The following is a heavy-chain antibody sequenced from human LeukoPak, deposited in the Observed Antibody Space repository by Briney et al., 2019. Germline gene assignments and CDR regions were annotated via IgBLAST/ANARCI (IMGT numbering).Heavy chain of an antibody. V-gene: IGHV1-18*01. J-gene: IGHJ4*02. CDR1: GYTFTSYG. Sequence: GASVTVSCKAPGYTFTSYGISWVRQAPGQGLEWMGWISAYNGNTNYAQKLQGRVTMTTDTSTSTAYMELRSLRSDDTAVYYCARRWYGGNSASFDYWGQGTLVTVSS. CDR3: ARRWYGGNSASFDY. CDR2: ISAYNGNT. D-gene: IGHD4-23*01.